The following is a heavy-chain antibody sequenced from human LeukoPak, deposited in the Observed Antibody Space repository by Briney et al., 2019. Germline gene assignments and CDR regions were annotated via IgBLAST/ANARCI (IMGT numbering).Heavy chain of an antibody. CDR3: ARDRGDSYTPNGFDI. D-gene: IGHD5-24*01. Sequence: GGSLRLSCAASGXTFSSYSVIWVRQAPGKGLEWVSSISTSSSYRFYADSVKGRFTVSRDNAKNSLYLQMNSLRAEDTAVFYCARDRGDSYTPNGFDIWGQGTMVTVSS. V-gene: IGHV3-21*01. CDR1: GXTFSSYS. CDR2: ISTSSSYR. J-gene: IGHJ3*02.